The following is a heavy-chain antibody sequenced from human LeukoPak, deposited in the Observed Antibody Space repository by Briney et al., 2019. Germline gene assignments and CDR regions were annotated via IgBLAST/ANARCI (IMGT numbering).Heavy chain of an antibody. Sequence: GGSLRLSCAASGFTFSSYWMHWVRQVPGKGLVWVARINPGGSGITYADSVKGRFTISRDNAKNTLYLQMDSLRAEDTGVYYCARSNQADDYWGQGTLVTVSS. D-gene: IGHD1-14*01. CDR3: ARSNQADDY. J-gene: IGHJ4*02. CDR1: GFTFSSYW. V-gene: IGHV3-74*01. CDR2: INPGGSGI.